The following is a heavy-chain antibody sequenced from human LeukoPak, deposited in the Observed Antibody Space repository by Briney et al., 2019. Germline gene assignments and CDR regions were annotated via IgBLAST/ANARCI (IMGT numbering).Heavy chain of an antibody. V-gene: IGHV3-9*01. D-gene: IGHD6-13*01. CDR1: GFSFSDYS. J-gene: IGHJ4*02. CDR3: AKGIAAAPGDYFDY. Sequence: PGGSLRLSCTASGFSFSDYSMNWVRQAPGKGLEWVSGISWNSGSIGYADSVKGRFTISRDNAKNSLYLQMNSLRAEDTALYYCAKGIAAAPGDYFDYWGQGTLVTVSS. CDR2: ISWNSGSI.